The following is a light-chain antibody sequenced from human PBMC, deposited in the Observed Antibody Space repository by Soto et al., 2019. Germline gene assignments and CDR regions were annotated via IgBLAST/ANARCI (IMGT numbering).Light chain of an antibody. J-gene: IGKJ4*01. V-gene: IGKV1-9*01. CDR1: QDISSY. CDR2: AAS. CDR3: QQLRSYPST. Sequence: IQVTQSPSSLSASVRDRVTITCRASQDISSYLAWYQQKPGKAPTLLIYAASTLQSGVPSRFSGSGFGTDFTLTISSLQAEDFASYYCQQLRSYPSTFGGGTKVEIK.